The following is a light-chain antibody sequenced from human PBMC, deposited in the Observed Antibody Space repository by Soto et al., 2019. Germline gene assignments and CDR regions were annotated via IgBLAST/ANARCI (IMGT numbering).Light chain of an antibody. CDR2: DAS. V-gene: IGKV3-15*01. CDR3: QHYNDWPPFT. J-gene: IGKJ3*01. Sequence: EIVMTQSPATLSMSPGETATLSCRASQSISTKLAWYQQKPGQAPRLLIYDASTRATGVPASFSGSGSGTYFTLTISSLQSADFAVYYCQHYNDWPPFTFGPGTKVDLK. CDR1: QSISTK.